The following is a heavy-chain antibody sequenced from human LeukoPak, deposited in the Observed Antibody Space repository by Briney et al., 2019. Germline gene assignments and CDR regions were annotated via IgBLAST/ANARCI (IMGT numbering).Heavy chain of an antibody. CDR3: ARGVTITEARNDY. V-gene: IGHV3-21*01. CDR2: ISSSSSYK. D-gene: IGHD4-17*01. CDR1: GFTLTGWS. J-gene: IGHJ4*02. Sequence: GESLRLSCAASGFTLTGWSMNWVRQAPGKGLEWVSSISSSSSYKYYADSVKGRFTISRDNAKNSLFLQMNSLRAEDTAVYYCARGVTITEARNDYWGQGTLATISS.